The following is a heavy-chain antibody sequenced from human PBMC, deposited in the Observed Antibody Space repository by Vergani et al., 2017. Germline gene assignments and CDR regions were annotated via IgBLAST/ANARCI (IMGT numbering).Heavy chain of an antibody. CDR1: GGTFSSYA. D-gene: IGHD1-26*01. V-gene: IGHV1-69*18. J-gene: IGHJ6*02. CDR2: IIPIFGTA. CDR3: ARGGSYTLEGDYYYGMDV. Sequence: QVQLVQSGADVKKPGSSVKVSCKASGGTFSSYAISWVRQAPGQGLEWMGRIIPIFGTANYAQKFQGRVTITADESTSTAYMELSSLRSEDTAVYYCARGGSYTLEGDYYYGMDVWGQGTTVTVSS.